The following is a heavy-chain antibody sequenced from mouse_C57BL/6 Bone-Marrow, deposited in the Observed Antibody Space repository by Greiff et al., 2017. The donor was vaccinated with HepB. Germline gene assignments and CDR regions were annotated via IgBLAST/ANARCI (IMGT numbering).Heavy chain of an antibody. CDR3: TRGRLLRYWYFDV. CDR2: IDPETGGT. J-gene: IGHJ1*03. D-gene: IGHD2-3*01. CDR1: GYTFTDYE. V-gene: IGHV1-15*01. Sequence: QVQLKESGAELVRPGASVTLSCKASGYTFTDYEMHWVKQTPVHGLEWIGAIDPETGGTAYNQKFKGKAILTADKSSSTAYMELRSLTSEDSAVYYCTRGRLLRYWYFDVWGTGTTVTVSS.